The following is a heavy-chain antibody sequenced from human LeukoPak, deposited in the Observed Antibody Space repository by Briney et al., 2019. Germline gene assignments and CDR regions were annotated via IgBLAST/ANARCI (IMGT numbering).Heavy chain of an antibody. Sequence: ASVKVSCKASGYTFTGYYMHWVRQAPGQGLEWMGLINPNSGGTNYAQKFQGRVTMTRDTSISTAYMELSRLRSDDTAVYYCARDGGYYYDSSGYYEGFDPWGQGTLVTVSS. CDR3: ARDGGYYYDSSGYYEGFDP. CDR1: GYTFTGYY. CDR2: INPNSGGT. J-gene: IGHJ5*02. D-gene: IGHD3-22*01. V-gene: IGHV1-2*02.